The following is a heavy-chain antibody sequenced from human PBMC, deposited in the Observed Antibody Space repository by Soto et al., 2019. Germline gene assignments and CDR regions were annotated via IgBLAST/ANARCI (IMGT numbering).Heavy chain of an antibody. V-gene: IGHV6-1*01. J-gene: IGHJ6*02. CDR2: TYYRSKWYN. Sequence: QTVILTSAIRENSDSRNSAASNWIRQSPSRGLEWLGRTYYRSKWYNDYAVSVKSRITINPDTSKNQFSLQLNSVTPEDTAVYYCARVVRDYPLGMDVWGQGTTVTVSS. D-gene: IGHD2-21*01. CDR3: ARVVRDYPLGMDV. CDR1: ENSDSRNSAA.